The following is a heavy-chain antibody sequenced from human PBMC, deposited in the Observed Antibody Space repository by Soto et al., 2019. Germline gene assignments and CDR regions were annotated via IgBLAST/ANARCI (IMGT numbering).Heavy chain of an antibody. V-gene: IGHV3-9*01. Sequence: GGSLRLSCAASGFTFDDYAVHWVRQVPGKGLEWVSGINWNSGSIGYADSVKGRFAISRDNAKNSLHLQMNSLRAEDTAFYYCVKDESINWYSGHFRHWGQGTLVTVSS. J-gene: IGHJ1*01. D-gene: IGHD6-13*01. CDR3: VKDESINWYSGHFRH. CDR1: GFTFDDYA. CDR2: INWNSGSI.